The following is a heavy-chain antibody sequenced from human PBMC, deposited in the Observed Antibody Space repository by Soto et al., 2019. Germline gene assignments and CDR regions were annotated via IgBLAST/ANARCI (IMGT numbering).Heavy chain of an antibody. J-gene: IGHJ4*02. Sequence: QVQLQESGPGLVKPSETLSLTCTVSGGSVSSGSYYWSWIRQPPGKGLEWIGYIYYSGSTNYNPSLKSRVTISVDTSKDQFSLKLSSVTAADTAGYYCASVYYYGSGSYPPDYWGQGTLVTVSS. CDR3: ASVYYYGSGSYPPDY. V-gene: IGHV4-61*01. D-gene: IGHD3-10*01. CDR2: IYYSGST. CDR1: GGSVSSGSYY.